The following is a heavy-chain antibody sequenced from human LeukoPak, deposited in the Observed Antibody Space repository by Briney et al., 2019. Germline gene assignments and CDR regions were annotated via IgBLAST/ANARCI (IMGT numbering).Heavy chain of an antibody. V-gene: IGHV3-30*03. Sequence: PGRSLRLSCAASGFTFSSYGMHWVRQAPGKGLEWVAVISYDGSNKYYADSVKGRFTISRDNSKNTLYLQMNSLRAEDTAVYYCARDRPSYQLLWFGEPTPDYYYGMDVWGQGTTVTVSS. CDR2: ISYDGSNK. D-gene: IGHD3-10*01. CDR1: GFTFSSYG. CDR3: ARDRPSYQLLWFGEPTPDYYYGMDV. J-gene: IGHJ6*02.